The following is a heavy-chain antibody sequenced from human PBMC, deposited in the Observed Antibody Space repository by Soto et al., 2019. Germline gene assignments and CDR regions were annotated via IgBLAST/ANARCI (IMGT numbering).Heavy chain of an antibody. D-gene: IGHD4-17*01. Sequence: GESLKISCXGSGYSFTSYWISWVRQMPGKGLEWMGRIDPSDSYTNYSPSFQGHVTISADKSISTAYLQWSSLKASDTAMYYCARLRTTVVTPLGYYFDYWGQGTLVTVSS. CDR1: GYSFTSYW. CDR2: IDPSDSYT. V-gene: IGHV5-10-1*01. CDR3: ARLRTTVVTPLGYYFDY. J-gene: IGHJ4*02.